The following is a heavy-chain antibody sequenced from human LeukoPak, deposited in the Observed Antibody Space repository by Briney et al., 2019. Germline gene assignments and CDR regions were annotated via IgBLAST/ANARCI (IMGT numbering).Heavy chain of an antibody. V-gene: IGHV3-23*01. CDR1: GFTFSTYA. CDR3: ARDETMVRGGPRPY. D-gene: IGHD3-10*01. Sequence: PGGSLRLSCAASGFTFSTYAMSWVRRAPGKGLEWVSAITGSGGSTYYADSVKGRFTISRDNSKNTLHLQMNSLRAEDTAAYYCARDETMVRGGPRPYWGQGTLVTISS. J-gene: IGHJ4*02. CDR2: ITGSGGST.